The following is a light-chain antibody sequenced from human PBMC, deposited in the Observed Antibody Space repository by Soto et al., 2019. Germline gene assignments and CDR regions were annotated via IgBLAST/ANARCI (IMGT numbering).Light chain of an antibody. CDR2: GAS. CDR1: QSVSSN. V-gene: IGKV3-15*01. Sequence: EIVMTQSPATLSVSPGERATLSFRASQSVSSNLAWYQQKPGQAPRLLIYGASTRATGIPARFSGSGSGTEFTLTISSLQSGDFAVYYCQQYNNWPLTFGGGTKVDIK. CDR3: QQYNNWPLT. J-gene: IGKJ4*01.